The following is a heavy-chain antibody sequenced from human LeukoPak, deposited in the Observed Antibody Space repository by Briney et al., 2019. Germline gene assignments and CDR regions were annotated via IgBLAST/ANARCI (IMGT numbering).Heavy chain of an antibody. CDR2: VFPGDYDT. V-gene: IGHV5-51*01. D-gene: IGHD3-10*01. J-gene: IGHJ5*02. Sequence: GESLKISCKGSGYTFTTYCIAWVRQMPRKGLEWMGIVFPGDYDTRYCPSFQGQVTISSDKSINTAYLQLSNLKASDTAMYYCARNYGSGNYYTPSDLWGQGTMVTVSS. CDR3: ARNYGSGNYYTPSDL. CDR1: GYTFTTYC.